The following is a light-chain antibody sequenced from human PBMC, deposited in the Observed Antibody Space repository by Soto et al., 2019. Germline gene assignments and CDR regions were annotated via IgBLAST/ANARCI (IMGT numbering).Light chain of an antibody. V-gene: IGKV2-28*01. Sequence: IVMHQSPLSLPVTPGEPASISCRSSQILLYSNGYNYLDWYLQKPGQSPQLLIYLGSNRASGVPDRFSGSGSGTDFTLKISRVEAEDVGVYYCMQTLRTWTFGQGTKVAIK. CDR2: LGS. J-gene: IGKJ1*01. CDR1: QILLYSNGYNY. CDR3: MQTLRTWT.